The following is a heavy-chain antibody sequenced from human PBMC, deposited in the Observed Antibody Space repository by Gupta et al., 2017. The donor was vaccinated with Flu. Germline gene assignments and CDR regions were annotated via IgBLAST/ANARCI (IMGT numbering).Heavy chain of an antibody. CDR1: GGSISSYY. J-gene: IGHJ4*02. D-gene: IGHD6-19*01. Sequence: QVQLQESGPGLVKPSETLSLTCTVSGGSISSYYWSWIRQPPGKGLEWIGYIYYSGSTNYNPSLKSRVTISVDTSKNQFSLKLSSVTAADTAVYYCAAGGGAGTGFGYWGQGTLVTGAS. CDR2: IYYSGST. V-gene: IGHV4-59*08. CDR3: AAGGGAGTGFGY.